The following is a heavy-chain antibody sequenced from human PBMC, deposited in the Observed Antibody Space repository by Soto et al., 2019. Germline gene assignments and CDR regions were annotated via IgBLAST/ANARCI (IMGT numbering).Heavy chain of an antibody. Sequence: PGGSLRLSCVASGFGFHTYWMHWVRQVPGKGLVWVARINSDGDTSTYADSVKGRFSISRDNTKNTLFLQMNGLRDDDTAVYYCTRVWVDYYGSGNYYPRFDPWGQGALVTVSS. CDR1: GFGFHTYW. CDR3: TRVWVDYYGSGNYYPRFDP. CDR2: INSDGDTS. J-gene: IGHJ5*02. V-gene: IGHV3-74*01. D-gene: IGHD3-10*01.